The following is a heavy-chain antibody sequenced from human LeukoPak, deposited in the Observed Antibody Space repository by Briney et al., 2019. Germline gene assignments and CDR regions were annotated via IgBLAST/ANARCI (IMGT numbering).Heavy chain of an antibody. Sequence: PGGSLRLSCAASGFTFTSYAMSWVRQAPGRGLEWVTAISSSGGSTYHADSVKGRFTISRGNSKNTLYLQMNSLRAEDTAVYYCAKPNSGYTAFHIWGQGTMDTVSS. CDR1: GFTFTSYA. CDR2: ISSSGGST. J-gene: IGHJ3*02. D-gene: IGHD3-22*01. V-gene: IGHV3-23*01. CDR3: AKPNSGYTAFHI.